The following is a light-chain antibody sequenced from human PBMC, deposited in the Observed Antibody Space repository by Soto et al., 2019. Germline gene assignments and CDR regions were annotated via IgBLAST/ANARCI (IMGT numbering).Light chain of an antibody. J-gene: IGKJ1*01. Sequence: EVVLTQSPVALSLSPGERATLSCRASQSLTSYLAWYQQKPGQAPRLLIYDASNRATGIPPRFSGSGSGTDFTLTISSLEPEDFAVYYCQQYGSSPRTFGQGTKVDIK. CDR3: QQYGSSPRT. CDR1: QSLTSY. CDR2: DAS. V-gene: IGKV3-11*01.